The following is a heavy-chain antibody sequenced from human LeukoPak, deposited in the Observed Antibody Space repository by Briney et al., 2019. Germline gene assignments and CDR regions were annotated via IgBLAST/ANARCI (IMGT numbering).Heavy chain of an antibody. Sequence: GGSLRLSCAASGFTFSSYGMSWVRQAPGKGLEWVSAISGSGGSTYYADSVKGRFTISRDNSKNTLYLRMNSLGAEDTAVYYCASDIVVVPAAYTWGQGTLVTVSS. D-gene: IGHD2-2*01. J-gene: IGHJ4*02. V-gene: IGHV3-23*01. CDR3: ASDIVVVPAAYT. CDR1: GFTFSSYG. CDR2: ISGSGGST.